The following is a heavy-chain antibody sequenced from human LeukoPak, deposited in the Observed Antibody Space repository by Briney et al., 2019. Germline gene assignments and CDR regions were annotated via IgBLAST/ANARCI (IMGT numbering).Heavy chain of an antibody. CDR1: GGSISSYY. V-gene: IGHV4-59*01. CDR2: IYYSGST. CDR3: ARDGSITRIKGVWFDP. Sequence: PSETLSLTCTVSGGSISSYYWSWIRQPPGKGLEWIGYIYYSGSTNYNPSLKSRVTIPVDTSKNQFSLKLSSVTAADTAVYYCARDGSITRIKGVWFDPWGQGTLVTVSS. D-gene: IGHD1-20*01. J-gene: IGHJ5*02.